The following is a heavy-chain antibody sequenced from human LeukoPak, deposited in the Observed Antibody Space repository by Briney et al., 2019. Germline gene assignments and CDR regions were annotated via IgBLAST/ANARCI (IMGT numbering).Heavy chain of an antibody. CDR1: GFTVNSNY. V-gene: IGHV3-66*01. D-gene: IGHD3-9*01. CDR2: IYSGGST. Sequence: GESLRLSCAASGFTVNSNYMSWVRQAPGKGLEWVSIIYSGGSTHYGDSVKGRFTISRDNSKNTLYLQMNSLRAEDTAVYYCARANYEILTGYLYFDYWGQGTLVTVSS. J-gene: IGHJ4*02. CDR3: ARANYEILTGYLYFDY.